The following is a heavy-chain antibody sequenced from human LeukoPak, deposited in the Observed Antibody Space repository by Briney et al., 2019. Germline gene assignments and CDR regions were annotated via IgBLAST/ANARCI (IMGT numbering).Heavy chain of an antibody. D-gene: IGHD1-26*01. CDR1: GFTLSSYA. Sequence: GGSLRLSCAASGFTLSSYAMSWVRQAPGKGLEWVSAISGSGGGTYYADSVKGRFTISRDNSKNTLYLQMNSLRADDTAVYYCAKDYLLRGATAYYFDYWGQGTLVTVSS. V-gene: IGHV3-23*01. CDR2: ISGSGGGT. CDR3: AKDYLLRGATAYYFDY. J-gene: IGHJ4*02.